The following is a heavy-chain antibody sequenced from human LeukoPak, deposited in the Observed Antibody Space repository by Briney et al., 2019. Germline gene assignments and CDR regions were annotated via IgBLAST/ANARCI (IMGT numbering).Heavy chain of an antibody. J-gene: IGHJ4*02. CDR1: GGSISSYY. CDR2: IYYSGST. Sequence: SETLSLTCTVSGGSISSYYWSWIRQPPGKGLEWIGYIYYSGSTSNNPSLKNRVSISIDPSKNQFSLKLSSVTAADTALYYCAAAGSYGDLDYWGQGTLVTVSS. CDR3: AAAGSYGDLDY. V-gene: IGHV4-59*01. D-gene: IGHD4-17*01.